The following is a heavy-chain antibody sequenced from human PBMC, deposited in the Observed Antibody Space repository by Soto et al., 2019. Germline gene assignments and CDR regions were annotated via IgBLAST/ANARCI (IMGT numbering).Heavy chain of an antibody. V-gene: IGHV3-74*01. CDR3: SNIVGATWGYFES. Sequence: GGSLRLSCAASGFTFSSDWMHWVRQAPGKGLVWVSRINTDGSDTSYADSVKGLFTISRDNAKNTLYLQMNSLRAEDTAVYYCSNIVGATWGYFESWGQGTPVTVSS. J-gene: IGHJ4*02. D-gene: IGHD1-26*01. CDR2: INTDGSDT. CDR1: GFTFSSDW.